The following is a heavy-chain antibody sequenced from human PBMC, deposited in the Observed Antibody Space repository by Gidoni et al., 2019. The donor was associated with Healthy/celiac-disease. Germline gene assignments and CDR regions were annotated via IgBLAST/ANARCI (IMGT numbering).Heavy chain of an antibody. CDR1: GVSISSSSYY. D-gene: IGHD5-12*01. Sequence: QLQLQESGPGLVKPSEALSLTCTVSGVSISSSSYYWGWIRQPPGKGLEWIGSIYYSGSTYYNPSLKSRVTISVDTSKNQFSLKLSSVTAADTAVYYCARRRSGYDFDYWGQGTLVTVSS. CDR3: ARRRSGYDFDY. V-gene: IGHV4-39*01. J-gene: IGHJ4*02. CDR2: IYYSGST.